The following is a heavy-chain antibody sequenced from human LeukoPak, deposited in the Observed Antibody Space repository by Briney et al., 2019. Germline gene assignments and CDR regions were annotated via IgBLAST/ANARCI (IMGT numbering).Heavy chain of an antibody. CDR3: ASYGSGSRAFDF. CDR1: GGSISSYY. Sequence: SETLSLTCTVSGGSISSYYWSWIRQPPGKGLEWIGYIYYSGSTHYNPSLNSRVTMSVDTSKNQFSLKLSSVTAADTAVYYCASYGSGSRAFDFWGQGTLVTVSS. CDR2: IYYSGST. V-gene: IGHV4-59*01. J-gene: IGHJ4*02. D-gene: IGHD3-10*01.